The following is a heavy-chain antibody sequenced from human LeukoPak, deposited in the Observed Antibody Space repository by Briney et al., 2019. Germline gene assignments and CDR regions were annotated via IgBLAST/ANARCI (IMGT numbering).Heavy chain of an antibody. CDR3: ARDSVLRYFDWLFPYYMDV. V-gene: IGHV3-9*01. J-gene: IGHJ6*03. D-gene: IGHD3-9*01. Sequence: GGSLRLSCAASGFTFDDYAMHWVRQAPGKGLEWVSGISWNSGSIGYADSVKGRFTISRDNAKNSLYLQMNSLRAEDTAVYYCARDSVLRYFDWLFPYYMDVWGKGTTVTISS. CDR2: ISWNSGSI. CDR1: GFTFDDYA.